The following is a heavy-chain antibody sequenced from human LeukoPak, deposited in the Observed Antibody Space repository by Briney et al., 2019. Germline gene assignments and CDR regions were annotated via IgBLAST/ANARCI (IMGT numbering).Heavy chain of an antibody. CDR3: ARAARELLAIEYYFDY. CDR1: GYTFTSYG. V-gene: IGHV1-18*01. Sequence: EASVKVSCKASGYTFTSYGISWVRQAPGQGLEWMGWISAYNGNTNYAQKLQGRVTMTTDTSTSTAYMELRSLRSDDTAVYYCARAARELLAIEYYFDYWGQGTLVTVSS. CDR2: ISAYNGNT. D-gene: IGHD1-26*01. J-gene: IGHJ4*02.